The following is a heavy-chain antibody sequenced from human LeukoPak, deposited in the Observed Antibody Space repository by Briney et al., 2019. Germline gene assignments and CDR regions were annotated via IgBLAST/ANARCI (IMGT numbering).Heavy chain of an antibody. CDR3: ARHGYIQFWLY. Sequence: SETLSLTCTVSGASISRGTYYWGWIRQSPEKGLEWIGSIDSSGTTHYNSSLKSRVIISVDTSKNQVSLNLTSVTFADTAVYYCARHGYIQFWLYWGQGTQVIVSS. CDR1: GASISRGTYY. D-gene: IGHD5-18*01. CDR2: IDSSGTT. V-gene: IGHV4-39*01. J-gene: IGHJ4*02.